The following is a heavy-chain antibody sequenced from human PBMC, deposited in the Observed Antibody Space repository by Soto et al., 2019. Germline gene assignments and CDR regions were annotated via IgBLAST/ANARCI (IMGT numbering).Heavy chain of an antibody. CDR1: GGSISISSYY. Sequence: SDTLSLTCTVSGGSISISSYYWGWIRQPPGKGLEWIGSIYYSGSTYYNPSLKSRVTISVDTSKNQFSLKLSSVTAADTAVYYCARVTAMADFDYWGQGTLVTVSS. CDR3: ARVTAMADFDY. CDR2: IYYSGST. D-gene: IGHD5-18*01. J-gene: IGHJ4*02. V-gene: IGHV4-39*01.